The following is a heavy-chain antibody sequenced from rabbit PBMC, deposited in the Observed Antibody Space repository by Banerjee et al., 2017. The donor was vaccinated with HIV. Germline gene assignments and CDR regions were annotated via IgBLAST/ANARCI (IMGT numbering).Heavy chain of an antibody. D-gene: IGHD2-1*01. Sequence: QSLEESGGDLVKPGASLTLTCTASGFSFSGSYYMCWVRQAPGKGLEWIACIYAGRSGRTWYASWAKGRFTISETSSTTVTLQMTSLTAADTATYFCARESSYDDYGEYYFNLWGQGTLVTVS. CDR3: ARESSYDDYGEYYFNL. CDR1: GFSFSGSYY. CDR2: IYAGRSGRT. V-gene: IGHV1S40*01. J-gene: IGHJ4*01.